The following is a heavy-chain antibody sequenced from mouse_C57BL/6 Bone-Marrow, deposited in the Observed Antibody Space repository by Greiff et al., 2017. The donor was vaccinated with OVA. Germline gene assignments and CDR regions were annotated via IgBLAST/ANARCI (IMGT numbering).Heavy chain of an antibody. V-gene: IGHV7-1*01. CDR3: ARTAQALYYAMDY. Sequence: EVNVVESGGGLVQSGRSLRLSCATSGFTFSDFYMEWVRQAPGKGLEWIAASRNKANDYTTEYSASVKGRFIVSRDTSQSILYLQMNALRAEDTAIYYCARTAQALYYAMDYWGQGTSVTVSS. CDR2: SRNKANDYTT. CDR1: GFTFSDFY. J-gene: IGHJ4*01. D-gene: IGHD3-2*02.